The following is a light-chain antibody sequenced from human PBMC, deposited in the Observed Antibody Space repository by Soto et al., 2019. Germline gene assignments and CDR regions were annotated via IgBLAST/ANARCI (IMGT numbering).Light chain of an antibody. CDR2: AAS. CDR3: QQRSRWPRDT. Sequence: EVVLTQSPATLSLSPGESATLSCRASQNVGHNLAWYQQTPGQAPRLLIYAASDRATGIPARFRGSGSDTDFTLTTTSVEPEDFAVYYCQQRSRWPRDTFGQGTKLEIK. CDR1: QNVGHN. V-gene: IGKV3-11*01. J-gene: IGKJ2*01.